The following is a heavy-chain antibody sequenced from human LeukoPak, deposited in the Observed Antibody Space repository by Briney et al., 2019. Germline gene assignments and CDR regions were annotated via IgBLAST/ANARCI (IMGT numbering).Heavy chain of an antibody. J-gene: IGHJ4*02. V-gene: IGHV3-23*01. CDR3: ARAEAMVRGVIITYKGFDY. CDR2: ISGSSGSTI. D-gene: IGHD3-10*01. Sequence: GGSLRLSCAASGFTFSSYAMSWVRQAPGKGLEWVSAISGSSGSTIYYADSVKGRFTISRDNAKNSLYLQMNSLRAEDTAVYYCARAEAMVRGVIITYKGFDYWGQGTLVTVSS. CDR1: GFTFSSYA.